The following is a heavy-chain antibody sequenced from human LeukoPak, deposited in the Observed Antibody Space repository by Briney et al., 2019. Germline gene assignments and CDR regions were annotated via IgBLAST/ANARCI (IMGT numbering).Heavy chain of an antibody. CDR3: ARQDGNSAYYFDY. V-gene: IGHV5-51*01. D-gene: IGHD4-4*01. Sequence: GESLKISCKGSGYSFIYYWIGWVRQMPGEGLEWMGIIYPGDSDTRYSPSFQGQVTISADKSLSTAYLQWNSLKASDTAMYYCARQDGNSAYYFDYWGQGTLVTVSS. CDR2: IYPGDSDT. CDR1: GYSFIYYW. J-gene: IGHJ4*02.